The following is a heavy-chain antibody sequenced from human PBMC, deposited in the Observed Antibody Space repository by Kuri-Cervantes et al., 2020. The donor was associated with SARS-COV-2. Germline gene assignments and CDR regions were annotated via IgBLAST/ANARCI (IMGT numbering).Heavy chain of an antibody. CDR1: GGSISSSSYY. J-gene: IGHJ4*02. V-gene: IGHV4-39*01. CDR2: IYYSGST. Sequence: SETLSLTCTVSGGSISSSSYYWGWIRRPPGKGLEWIGSIYYSGSTYYNPSLKSRVTISVDTSKNQFSLKLSSVTAADTAVYYCARGPHCSSTSCNRDYWGQGTLVTVSS. D-gene: IGHD2-2*01. CDR3: ARGPHCSSTSCNRDY.